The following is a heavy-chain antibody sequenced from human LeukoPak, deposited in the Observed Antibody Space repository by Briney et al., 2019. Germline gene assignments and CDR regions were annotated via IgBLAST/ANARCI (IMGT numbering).Heavy chain of an antibody. V-gene: IGHV3-30-3*01. CDR2: ISYDGSNK. CDR1: GFTFSSYA. Sequence: GGSLRLSCAASGFTFSSYAMLWVRQAPGKGLEWVAVISYDGSNKYYADSVKGRFTISRDNSKNTLYLQMNSLRAEDTAVYYCARGVGDSCSGGSCSPPHYWGQGTLVTVSS. D-gene: IGHD2-15*01. CDR3: ARGVGDSCSGGSCSPPHY. J-gene: IGHJ4*02.